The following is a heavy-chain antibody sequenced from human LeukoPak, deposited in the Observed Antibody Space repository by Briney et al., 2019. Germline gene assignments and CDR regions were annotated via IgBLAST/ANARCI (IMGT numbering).Heavy chain of an antibody. D-gene: IGHD6-19*01. CDR3: ATVRQWLVHPGAFYI. J-gene: IGHJ3*02. Sequence: SVKVSCKASGGTFSSYAISWVRQAPGQGLEWMGGIIPIFGTAIYAQKFQGRVTITADESTSTAYMELSSLRSEDTAVYYCATVRQWLVHPGAFYIWGQGTMVTVSS. CDR1: GGTFSSYA. CDR2: IIPIFGTA. V-gene: IGHV1-69*13.